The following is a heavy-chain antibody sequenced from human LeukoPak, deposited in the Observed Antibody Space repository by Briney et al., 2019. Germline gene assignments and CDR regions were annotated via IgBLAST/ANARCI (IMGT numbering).Heavy chain of an antibody. Sequence: GGSLRLSCAASGFTFSSYWMHWVRQAPGKGLVWVSRINSDGSSTSYADSVKGRFTISRDNAKNTLYLRMNSLRAEDTALYYCARDYHGAYYDFWSGYYSIDYWGQGTLVTVSS. CDR2: INSDGSST. CDR1: GFTFSSYW. J-gene: IGHJ4*02. D-gene: IGHD3-3*01. V-gene: IGHV3-74*01. CDR3: ARDYHGAYYDFWSGYYSIDY.